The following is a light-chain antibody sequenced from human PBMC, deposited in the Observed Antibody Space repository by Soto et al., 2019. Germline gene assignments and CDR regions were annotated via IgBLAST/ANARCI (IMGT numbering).Light chain of an antibody. CDR1: GNDVGAYNY. Sequence: QSALTQPRSVSGSPGQSVTISCTGTGNDVGAYNYVSGYQQHPGRPPKLMIYDVARWPSGVPDRFSGSKSGNTASLTISGLQAEDEADYFCCSYTISSTRVFGGVTKLTVL. J-gene: IGLJ3*02. CDR2: DVA. CDR3: CSYTISSTRV. V-gene: IGLV2-11*01.